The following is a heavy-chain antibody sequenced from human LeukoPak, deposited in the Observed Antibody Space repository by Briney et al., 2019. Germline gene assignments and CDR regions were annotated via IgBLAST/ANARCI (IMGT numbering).Heavy chain of an antibody. J-gene: IGHJ5*02. CDR3: ARGFIDILNGYYRQNWFDP. D-gene: IGHD3-9*01. Sequence: LKVSCTPSRYTFSPSYMHSVREAPGHRLEWRGWINPKRGGTNYAQKFQGRVTMARETSISKAYMELSRLRSDDTLVYYCARGFIDILNGYYRQNWFDPWGQGTLVTVSS. V-gene: IGHV1-2*02. CDR2: INPKRGGT. CDR1: RYTFSPSY.